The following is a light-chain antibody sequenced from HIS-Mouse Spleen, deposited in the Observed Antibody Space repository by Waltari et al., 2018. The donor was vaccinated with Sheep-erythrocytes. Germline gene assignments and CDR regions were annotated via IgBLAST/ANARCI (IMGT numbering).Light chain of an antibody. CDR2: QDS. CDR1: KLGDKY. Sequence: SYELTQPPSVSVSPGQTASIPCSGDKLGDKYACWYQQKPGQSPVLVIYQDSKRTSGLPGGFSGSNSGNTATLTISGTQAMDEADYYCQAWDSSTYVFGTGTKVTVL. CDR3: QAWDSSTYV. J-gene: IGLJ1*01. V-gene: IGLV3-1*01.